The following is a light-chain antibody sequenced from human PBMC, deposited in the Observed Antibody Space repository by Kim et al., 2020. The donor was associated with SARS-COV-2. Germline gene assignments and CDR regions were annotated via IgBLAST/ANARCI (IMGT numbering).Light chain of an antibody. J-gene: IGLJ1*01. CDR3: QVWGSNSDHPAYV. CDR2: YDS. CDR1: NIGSKS. Sequence: SYELTQPPSVSVAPGKTARITCGGDNIGSKSVHWYQQKPGQAPVLVISYDSDRPSGIPERFSGSNSGNTATLTISRVEAGDEADYYCQVWGSNSDHPAYV. V-gene: IGLV3-21*04.